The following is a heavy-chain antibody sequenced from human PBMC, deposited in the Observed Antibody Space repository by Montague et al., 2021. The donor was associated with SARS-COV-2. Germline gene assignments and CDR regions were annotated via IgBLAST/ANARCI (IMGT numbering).Heavy chain of an antibody. CDR2: ISSRGSYI. CDR1: GFAFSNYS. V-gene: IGHV3-21*01. Sequence: SLRLSCEPYGFAFSNYSMNWVRQAPGKGLEWVSSISSRGSYIYYXDSXKGRFTISRDNAKNSLYLQLNNLRAEDTAVYYCAREGGTPGATLDSWGQGTLVTVSS. J-gene: IGHJ4*02. D-gene: IGHD1-14*01. CDR3: AREGGTPGATLDS.